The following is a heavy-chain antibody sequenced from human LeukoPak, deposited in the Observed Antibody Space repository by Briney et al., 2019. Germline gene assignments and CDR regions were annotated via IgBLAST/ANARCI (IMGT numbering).Heavy chain of an antibody. CDR1: GYTFTSYD. J-gene: IGHJ5*02. D-gene: IGHD1-26*01. CDR3: ARDLKVGATSWFDP. CDR2: ISAYNGNT. Sequence: ASVKVSCKASGYTFTSYDISWVRQAPGQGLEWMGWISAYNGNTNYAQKLQGRVTMTTDTSTSTAYMELRSLRSDDTAVYYCARDLKVGATSWFDPWGQGTLVTVSS. V-gene: IGHV1-18*01.